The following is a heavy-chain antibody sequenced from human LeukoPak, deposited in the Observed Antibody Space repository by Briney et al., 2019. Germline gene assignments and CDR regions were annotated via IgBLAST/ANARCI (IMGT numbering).Heavy chain of an antibody. J-gene: IGHJ4*02. CDR1: GGSISSSSYY. CDR3: ARGNVYYDFWSGYSGFDY. Sequence: SETLSLTCTVSGGSISSSSYYWSWIRQPPGKGLEWIGEINHSGSTNYNPSLKSRVTISVDTSKNQFSLKLSSVTAADTAVYYCARGNVYYDFWSGYSGFDYWGQGTLVTVSS. V-gene: IGHV4-39*07. D-gene: IGHD3-3*01. CDR2: INHSGST.